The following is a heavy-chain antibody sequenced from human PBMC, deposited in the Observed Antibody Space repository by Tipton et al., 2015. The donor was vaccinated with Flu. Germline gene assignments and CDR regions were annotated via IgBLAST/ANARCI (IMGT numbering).Heavy chain of an antibody. CDR2: VSTTKRT. J-gene: IGHJ4*02. CDR1: GGAITGHS. CDR3: VRVDYDNSWTLFDF. V-gene: IGHV4-4*07. D-gene: IGHD3-22*01. Sequence: LRLSCTVSGGAITGHSWNWIRQPAGKSLEWIGRVSTTKRTDYNPSLKSRVTMSVDMSTNQFSLTLISVSAADTAVYYCVRVDYDNSWTLFDFWVREILVTVSS.